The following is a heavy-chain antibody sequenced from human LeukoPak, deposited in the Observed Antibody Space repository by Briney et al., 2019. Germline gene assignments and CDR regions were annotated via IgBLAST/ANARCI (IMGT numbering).Heavy chain of an antibody. D-gene: IGHD1-26*01. CDR1: GFTFSGYW. CDR3: ARDSPYSGSYFLLDY. V-gene: IGHV3-74*01. Sequence: PGGSLRLSCAASGFTFSGYWMHWVRQAPGKGLMWVSRINSDGSTTNYADSVKGRFTISRDNTKNTLYLQMNSLRAEDTAVYYCARDSPYSGSYFLLDYWGQGTLVTVSS. J-gene: IGHJ4*02. CDR2: INSDGSTT.